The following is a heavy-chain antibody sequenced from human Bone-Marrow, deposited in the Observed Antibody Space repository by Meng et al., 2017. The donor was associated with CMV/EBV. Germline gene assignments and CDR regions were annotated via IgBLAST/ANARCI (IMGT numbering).Heavy chain of an antibody. D-gene: IGHD6-6*01. CDR3: AKDIGSSYYYYYGMDV. V-gene: IGHV3-30*02. CDR1: GFTFSSYG. J-gene: IGHJ6*02. Sequence: GESLKISCAASGFTFSSYGMHWVRQAPGKGLEWVAFIRYDGSNKYYADSVKGRFTISRDNSKNTLYLQMNSLRADDTAVYYCAKDIGSSYYYYYGMDVWGQGTTVTVSS. CDR2: IRYDGSNK.